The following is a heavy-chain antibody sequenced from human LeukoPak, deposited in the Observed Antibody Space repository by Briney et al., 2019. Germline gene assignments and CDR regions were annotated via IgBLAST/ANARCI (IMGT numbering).Heavy chain of an antibody. CDR2: IYYSGST. CDR1: GGSISSDY. Sequence: SETLSLTCTVSGGSISSDYWSWIRQPPGKGLEWIGYIYYSGSTNYNPSLKSRVTISVDTSKNQFSLKLSSVTAADTAVYYCASSYYYDSSGYFNDAFDIWGQGTMVTVSS. J-gene: IGHJ3*02. D-gene: IGHD3-22*01. CDR3: ASSYYYDSSGYFNDAFDI. V-gene: IGHV4-59*08.